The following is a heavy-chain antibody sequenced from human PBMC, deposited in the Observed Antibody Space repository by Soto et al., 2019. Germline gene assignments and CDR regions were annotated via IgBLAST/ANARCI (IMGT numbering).Heavy chain of an antibody. CDR3: ARRFTVFGGVTRDHFEF. Sequence: PGGSLRLSCAASWLTISSYWMCWVRQAPGKGLGWVANIRQDGSAKYYADSVKGRFTISRDNAKNSLHLQMNSLRAEAAAVYYFARRFTVFGGVTRDHFEFLSQRMQVTGSS. D-gene: IGHD3-3*01. V-gene: IGHV3-7*01. J-gene: IGHJ4*02. CDR2: IRQDGSAK. CDR1: WLTISSYW.